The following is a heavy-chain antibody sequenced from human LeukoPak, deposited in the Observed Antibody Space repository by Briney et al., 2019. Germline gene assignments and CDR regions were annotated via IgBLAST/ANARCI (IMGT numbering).Heavy chain of an antibody. Sequence: TGGSLRLSCAASGFTFISYAMSWVRQAPGKGLEWVSDVSGSTGNTYYADSVKGRFTISRDNSKNTLYLQMNSLRAEDTAVYYCAKGGYCSGGSCYSEGSAYWGQGTLVTVSS. D-gene: IGHD2-15*01. CDR1: GFTFISYA. CDR2: VSGSTGNT. V-gene: IGHV3-23*01. J-gene: IGHJ4*02. CDR3: AKGGYCSGGSCYSEGSAY.